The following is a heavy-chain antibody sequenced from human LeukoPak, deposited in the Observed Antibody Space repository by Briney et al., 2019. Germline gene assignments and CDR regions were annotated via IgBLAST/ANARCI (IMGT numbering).Heavy chain of an antibody. V-gene: IGHV3-33*01. Sequence: PGRSLRLSCAASGFTFSSYGMHWVRQAPGKGLEWVAVIWYDGSNKYYADSVKGRFTISRDNSKNTLYLQMNSLRAEDTAVYYCARVLSSGVRPSFFMDVWGQGTTVTVSS. CDR3: ARVLSSGVRPSFFMDV. CDR1: GFTFSSYG. J-gene: IGHJ6*02. D-gene: IGHD1-14*01. CDR2: IWYDGSNK.